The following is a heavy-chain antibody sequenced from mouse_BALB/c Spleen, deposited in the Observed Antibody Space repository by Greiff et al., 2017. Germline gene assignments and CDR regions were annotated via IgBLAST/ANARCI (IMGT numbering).Heavy chain of an antibody. CDR2: IWSGVHT. Sequence: VMLVESGPGLVAPSQSLSITCTVSGFSLTSYGVSWVRQPPGKGLEWLGVIWSGVHTDYNAAFISRLSISKDNSKSQVFFKMNSLQADDTAIYYCARKRDRYWYFDVWGAGTTVTVSS. CDR1: GFSLTSYG. J-gene: IGHJ1*01. V-gene: IGHV2-2-1*01. D-gene: IGHD2-14*01. CDR3: ARKRDRYWYFDV.